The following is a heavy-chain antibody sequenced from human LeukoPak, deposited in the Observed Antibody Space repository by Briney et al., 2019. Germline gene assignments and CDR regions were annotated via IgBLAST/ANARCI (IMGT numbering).Heavy chain of an antibody. D-gene: IGHD4-17*01. CDR2: IIPIFGTA. Sequence: SVKVSCKASLGTFSSYAISWVRQAPGQGLEWMGGIIPIFGTANYPQKFQGRVTITADESTSTAYMELSSLRSEDTAVYYCAREERVVAVTTIRWFDPWGQGTLVTVSS. CDR1: LGTFSSYA. J-gene: IGHJ5*02. CDR3: AREERVVAVTTIRWFDP. V-gene: IGHV1-69*13.